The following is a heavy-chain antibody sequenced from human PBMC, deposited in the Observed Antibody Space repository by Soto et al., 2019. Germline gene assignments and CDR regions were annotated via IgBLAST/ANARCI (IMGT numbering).Heavy chain of an antibody. CDR3: AKDRDQRPVYYGMDV. Sequence: GGSLRLSCAASGFTFSSYGMHWVRQAPGKGLEWVAVISYDGSNKYYADSVKGRFTISRDNSKNTLYLQMNSLRAEDTAVYYCAKDRDQRPVYYGMDVGGQGTTVTVSS. J-gene: IGHJ6*02. CDR1: GFTFSSYG. CDR2: ISYDGSNK. V-gene: IGHV3-30*18.